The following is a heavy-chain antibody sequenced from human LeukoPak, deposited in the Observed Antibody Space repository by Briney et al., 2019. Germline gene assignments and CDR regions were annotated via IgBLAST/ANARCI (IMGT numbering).Heavy chain of an antibody. V-gene: IGHV3-21*01. CDR1: GFTFSSYS. D-gene: IGHD3-22*01. CDR2: ISKGSSYI. CDR3: AREYDSSGYYYYHFDY. Sequence: GGSLRLSCAASGFTFSSYSMNWVRQAPGKGLEWVSSISKGSSYIYYADSVEGRFTISRDNAKNSLYLQMNSLRVEDTAVYYCAREYDSSGYYYYHFDYWGQGTLVTVSS. J-gene: IGHJ4*02.